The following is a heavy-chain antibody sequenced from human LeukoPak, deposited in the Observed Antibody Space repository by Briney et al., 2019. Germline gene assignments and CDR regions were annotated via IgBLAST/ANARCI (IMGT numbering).Heavy chain of an antibody. CDR1: GFTFSSYG. J-gene: IGHJ4*02. CDR3: ARGGYYYDSSGYYFDY. Sequence: PGGSLRLSCAASGFTFSSYGMHWVRQAPGRGLEWAAVIWYDGSNKYYADSVKGRFTISRDNSKNTLYLQMNSLRAEDTAVYYCARGGYYYDSSGYYFDYWGQGTLVTVSS. CDR2: IWYDGSNK. D-gene: IGHD3-22*01. V-gene: IGHV3-33*01.